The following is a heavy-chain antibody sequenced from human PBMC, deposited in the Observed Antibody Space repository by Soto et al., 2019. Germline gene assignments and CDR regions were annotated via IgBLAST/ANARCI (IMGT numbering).Heavy chain of an antibody. Sequence: QITLKESGPTLVKPTQTLTLTCTFSEFSLSTRGVGVGWIRQPPGKALEWLALIYWDVDKRYSPSLKSRLTINNDTSKNQVVLTMTHMDPLDTATYYCARYSYGSGYGMDVWGQGTTVTVSS. V-gene: IGHV2-5*02. CDR3: ARYSYGSGYGMDV. CDR2: IYWDVDK. J-gene: IGHJ6*02. D-gene: IGHD3-10*01. CDR1: EFSLSTRGVG.